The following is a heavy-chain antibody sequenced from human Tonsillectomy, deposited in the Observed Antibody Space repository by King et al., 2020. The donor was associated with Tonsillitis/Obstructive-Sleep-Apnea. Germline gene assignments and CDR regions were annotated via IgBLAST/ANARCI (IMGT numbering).Heavy chain of an antibody. CDR2: INPNSGGT. CDR1: GYTFPGYY. J-gene: IGHJ3*02. D-gene: IGHD1-14*01. CDR3: ARSGMEPAFDI. Sequence: VQLVESGPEVKKPGASVKVSCKAFGYTFPGYYMHWVRQAPGQGLEWMGWINPNSGGTKYAQKFQGRVTMTRDTSISTAHMELSRLTSDVTAVYYCARSGMEPAFDIWGQGTMVTVSS. V-gene: IGHV1-2*02.